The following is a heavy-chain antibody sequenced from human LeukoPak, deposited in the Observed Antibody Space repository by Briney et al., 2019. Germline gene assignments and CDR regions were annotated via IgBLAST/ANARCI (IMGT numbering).Heavy chain of an antibody. V-gene: IGHV1-8*01. J-gene: IGHJ5*02. Sequence: ASVKLSCKASGNTFTSYDVNWVRQAPGQGLEWMAWMNPNSGNTVYAEKFQGRVTMTRNTSISTAYMDLSSLRSEDTSVYYCSRGVRGRNHWLDPWGQRTLVSVPS. CDR1: GNTFTSYD. D-gene: IGHD1-14*01. CDR3: SRGVRGRNHWLDP. CDR2: MNPNSGNT.